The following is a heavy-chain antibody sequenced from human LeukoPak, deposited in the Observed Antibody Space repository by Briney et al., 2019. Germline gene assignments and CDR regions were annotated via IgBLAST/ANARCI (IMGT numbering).Heavy chain of an antibody. D-gene: IGHD3-10*01. Sequence: SETLSLTCAVYGGSFSGYYWSWIRQPPGKGLEWTGSIDHSGSTYYNPSLKSRVTISVDTSKNQFSLKLSSVTAADTAVYYCARVANYYGSGSYVFDYWGQGTLVTVSS. CDR3: ARVANYYGSGSYVFDY. J-gene: IGHJ4*02. V-gene: IGHV4-34*01. CDR2: IDHSGST. CDR1: GGSFSGYY.